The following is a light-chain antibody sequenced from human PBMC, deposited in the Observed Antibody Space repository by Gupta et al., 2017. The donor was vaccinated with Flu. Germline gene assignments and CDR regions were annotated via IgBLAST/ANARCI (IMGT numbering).Light chain of an antibody. Sequence: SSDVGGYNYVSWYQQHPGKAPKLMIYEVSNRPSGVSNRFSGSKSGNTASLTISGLQAEDEADYYCSSYTSSSTAVVFGGGTKLTVL. V-gene: IGLV2-14*01. J-gene: IGLJ2*01. CDR1: SSDVGGYNY. CDR2: EVS. CDR3: SSYTSSSTAVV.